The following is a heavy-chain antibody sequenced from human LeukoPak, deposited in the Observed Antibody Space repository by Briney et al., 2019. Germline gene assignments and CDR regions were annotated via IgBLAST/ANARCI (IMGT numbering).Heavy chain of an antibody. CDR2: VYNSGTT. CDR1: GEFLISHY. CDR3: AEYVRNSGTYYFDY. D-gene: IGHD1-26*01. Sequence: SETLSLTCTVSGEFLISHYWTWIPQPPGKELEWIGYVYNSGTTTYNPSLKSRVTISADTSKNQFSLNLYSVTPADTAVYYCAEYVRNSGTYYFDYWGQGTPVTVSS. V-gene: IGHV4-59*11. J-gene: IGHJ4*02.